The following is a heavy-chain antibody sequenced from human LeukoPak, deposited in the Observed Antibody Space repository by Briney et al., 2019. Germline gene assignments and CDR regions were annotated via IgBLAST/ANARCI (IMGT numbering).Heavy chain of an antibody. V-gene: IGHV3-23*01. Sequence: GGSLRLSCAASGFTFNSYAMSWVRQAPGKGLEWVSSISGSGGSTYYADSVKGRFTISRDNSKNTLYLRMNSLRAEDTAVYYCAKAGGRGYYFDYWGQGTLVTVSS. J-gene: IGHJ4*02. CDR3: AKAGGRGYYFDY. CDR1: GFTFNSYA. CDR2: ISGSGGST. D-gene: IGHD3-10*01.